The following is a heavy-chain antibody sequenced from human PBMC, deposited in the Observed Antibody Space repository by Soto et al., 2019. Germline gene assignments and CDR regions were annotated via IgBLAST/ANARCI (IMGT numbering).Heavy chain of an antibody. D-gene: IGHD6-19*01. CDR3: ARDRSGWVFED. Sequence: QVKLVQSGAEVKKPGASVKVSCKASGYIFTTYGISWVRQAPGQGLEWLGWISAYDGDTNYAQKFRGRVTVTTDTSTRTAYMELRSLRSDDTAVYYCARDRSGWVFEDWGQGTLVIVSS. J-gene: IGHJ1*01. CDR1: GYIFTTYG. CDR2: ISAYDGDT. V-gene: IGHV1-18*01.